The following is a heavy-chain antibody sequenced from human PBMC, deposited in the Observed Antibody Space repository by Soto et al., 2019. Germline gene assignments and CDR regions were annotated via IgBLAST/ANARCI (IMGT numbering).Heavy chain of an antibody. V-gene: IGHV3-7*03. J-gene: IGHJ4*02. D-gene: IGHD4-17*01. CDR2: IKRDGSEK. CDR3: ARVRATDYEIDY. CDR1: GFMFGSYW. Sequence: GGSLRLSCTASGFMFGSYWMTWVRHVPGKGLQWVANIKRDGSEKYYVDFVKGRFTISRDNADKSVFLDMNNLRVDDTATYYCARVRATDYEIDYWGQGALVTVSS.